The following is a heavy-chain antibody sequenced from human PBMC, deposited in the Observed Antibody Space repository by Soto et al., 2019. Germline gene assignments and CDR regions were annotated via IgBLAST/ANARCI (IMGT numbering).Heavy chain of an antibody. J-gene: IGHJ4*02. D-gene: IGHD6-19*01. CDR2: IKSNTDGGTT. V-gene: IGHV3-15*01. Sequence: PGGSLRLSCAASGFTFSDAWMSWVRQAPGKGLEWVGRIKSNTDGGTTDYLAPVEGRFTISRDDSKNTLFLQMDSLKAEDTAVYYCAKQAGYTSDPFDYWGQGILVTVSS. CDR1: GFTFSDAW. CDR3: AKQAGYTSDPFDY.